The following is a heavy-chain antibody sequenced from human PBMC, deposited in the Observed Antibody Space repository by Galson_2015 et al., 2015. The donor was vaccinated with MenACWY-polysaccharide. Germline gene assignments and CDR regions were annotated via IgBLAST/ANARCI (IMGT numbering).Heavy chain of an antibody. J-gene: IGHJ4*02. CDR2: INRDGSNT. D-gene: IGHD6-6*01. Sequence: RLSCAASGFTVSRYWMHWVRLAPGKGLMWVSRINRDGSNTDYADSVKGRFTISRDNAKNTLFLQMNSLRAEDTAVYYCARGITSSNWGQGTLVTVSS. V-gene: IGHV3-74*01. CDR3: ARGITSSN. CDR1: GFTVSRYW.